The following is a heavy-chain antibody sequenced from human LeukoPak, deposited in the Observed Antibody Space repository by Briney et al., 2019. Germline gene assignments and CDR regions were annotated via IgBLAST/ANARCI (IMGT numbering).Heavy chain of an antibody. Sequence: SETLSLTCTVSGGSISNYYWSWVRQPAGKRLEWIGRNYPTGDTIYNPSLKSRVTMSVDMSKNHLSLKLTSVTAADAAVYYCARDLTARGSFDYWGQGILVSVSS. CDR2: NYPTGDT. V-gene: IGHV4-4*07. D-gene: IGHD3-16*01. CDR3: ARDLTARGSFDY. CDR1: GGSISNYY. J-gene: IGHJ4*02.